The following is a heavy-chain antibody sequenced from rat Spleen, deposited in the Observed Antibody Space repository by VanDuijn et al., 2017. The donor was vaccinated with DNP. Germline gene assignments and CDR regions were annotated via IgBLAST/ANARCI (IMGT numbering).Heavy chain of an antibody. CDR2: IQSGGST. V-gene: IGHV2-1*01. D-gene: IGHD1-1*01. CDR1: GFSLTSNS. J-gene: IGHJ3*01. CDR3: TVGMHY. Sequence: QVQLKESGPGLVQPSQTLSLTCTVSGFSLTSNSVSWVRQPPGKGLEWMGRIQSGGSTDYNSSLKSRMSISRDTSKSQVFLKMNSLQTEDTATYFCTVGMHYWGQGTLVTVSS.